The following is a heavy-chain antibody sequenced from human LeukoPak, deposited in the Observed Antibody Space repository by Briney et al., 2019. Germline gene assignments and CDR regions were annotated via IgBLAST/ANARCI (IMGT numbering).Heavy chain of an antibody. V-gene: IGHV3-9*01. Sequence: GRSLRLSCAASGFTFDDYAMHWVRQAPGKGLEWVPGISWNSGSIGYADSVKGRFTISRDNAKNSLYLQMNSLRAEDTALYYCAKNSGSYFPPITTIDYWGQGTLVTVSS. D-gene: IGHD1-26*01. CDR1: GFTFDDYA. CDR3: AKNSGSYFPPITTIDY. J-gene: IGHJ4*02. CDR2: ISWNSGSI.